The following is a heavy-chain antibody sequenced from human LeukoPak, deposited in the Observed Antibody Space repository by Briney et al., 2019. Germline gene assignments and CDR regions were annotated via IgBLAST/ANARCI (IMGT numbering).Heavy chain of an antibody. CDR2: ISSSSSTI. CDR1: GFTFSSYS. D-gene: IGHD3-9*01. CDR3: AREIGRGAYDILTGYYTGNSGYMDV. Sequence: GGSLRLSCAASGFTFSSYSMNWVRQAPGKGLEWVSYISSSSSTIYYADSVKGRFTISRDNAKNSLYLQMNSLRAEDTAVYYCAREIGRGAYDILTGYYTGNSGYMDVWGKGTTVTVS. J-gene: IGHJ6*03. V-gene: IGHV3-48*04.